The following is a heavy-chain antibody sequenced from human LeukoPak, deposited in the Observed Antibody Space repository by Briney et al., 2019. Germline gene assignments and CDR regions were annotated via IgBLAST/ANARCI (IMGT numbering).Heavy chain of an antibody. Sequence: GGSLRLSCAASGFPFSSYAMSWVRQAPGKGLEWVSAISGSGGSTYYADSVKGRFTISRDNSKNTLYLQMNSLRAEDTAVYYCAKLQLVGYSSSWFDYWGQGTLVTVSS. J-gene: IGHJ4*02. D-gene: IGHD6-13*01. CDR3: AKLQLVGYSSSWFDY. CDR2: ISGSGGST. CDR1: GFPFSSYA. V-gene: IGHV3-23*01.